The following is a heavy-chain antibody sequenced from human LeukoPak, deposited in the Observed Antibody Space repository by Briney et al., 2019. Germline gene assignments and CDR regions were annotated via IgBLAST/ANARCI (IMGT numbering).Heavy chain of an antibody. CDR3: ARLATGELLAYFDY. J-gene: IGHJ4*02. CDR2: IYYSGST. D-gene: IGHD1-26*01. V-gene: IGHV4-59*08. Sequence: SETLSLTCTVSGGSISSYYWSWIRQPPGKGLEWIGYIYYSGSTNYNPSLKSRVTISVDTSKNQFSLKLSSVTAADTAVYYCARLATGELLAYFDYWGRGTLVTVSS. CDR1: GGSISSYY.